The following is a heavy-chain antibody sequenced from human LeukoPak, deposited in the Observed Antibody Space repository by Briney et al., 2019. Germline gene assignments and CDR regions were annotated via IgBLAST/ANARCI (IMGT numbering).Heavy chain of an antibody. V-gene: IGHV3-7*05. J-gene: IGHJ3*02. CDR3: ERDCTNGVSSTYHTFDI. Sequence: PGGSLRLSCAASGFTFSSYSMRWVRQAPGKGLEWVANIPQDGSEKHSADSVKGRFTISRDNAKNSLYLQMDSLRAEDTAVYYCERDCTNGVSSTYHTFDIWGQGTMVTVSS. D-gene: IGHD2-8*01. CDR2: IPQDGSEK. CDR1: GFTFSSYS.